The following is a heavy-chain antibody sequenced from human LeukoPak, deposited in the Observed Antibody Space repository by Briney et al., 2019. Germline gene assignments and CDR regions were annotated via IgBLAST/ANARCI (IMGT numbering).Heavy chain of an antibody. CDR3: ARVRYRLAETYIDY. Sequence: SETLSLTCAVYGGSFSGYYWSWIRQPPGKGLEWIGEINHSGSTNYNPSLKSRVTISVHTSKNQFSLKLSSVTAADTAVYYCARVRYRLAETYIDYWGQGTLVTVSS. V-gene: IGHV4-34*01. D-gene: IGHD3-16*01. CDR2: INHSGST. J-gene: IGHJ4*02. CDR1: GGSFSGYY.